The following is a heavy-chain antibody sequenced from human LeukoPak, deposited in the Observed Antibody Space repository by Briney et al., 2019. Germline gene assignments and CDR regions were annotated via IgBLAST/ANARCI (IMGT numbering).Heavy chain of an antibody. CDR3: ARVFRGAVTSNWFDP. CDR2: ISTIGST. V-gene: IGHV4-59*01. CDR1: GGSINGYY. Sequence: SETLSLTCTVSGGSINGYYWTWIRQPPGKGLKGIGYISTIGSTNYNPSFKSRVTMSVDSSNTEFSLRLNSVTAADTAVYYCARVFRGAVTSNWFDPWGQGTLVTVSS. D-gene: IGHD4-17*01. J-gene: IGHJ5*02.